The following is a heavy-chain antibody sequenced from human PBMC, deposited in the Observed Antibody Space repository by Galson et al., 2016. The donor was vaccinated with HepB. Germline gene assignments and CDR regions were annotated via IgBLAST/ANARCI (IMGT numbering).Heavy chain of an antibody. CDR3: ARPTTVTTRDLGY. D-gene: IGHD4-17*01. CDR1: GFTFSRYA. CDR2: TSYDASNK. J-gene: IGHJ4*02. Sequence: SLRLSCAASGFTFSRYAMNWVRKAPGKGLEWVAITSYDASNKYYTDSVKGRFTISRDNSKNTLYLQMNSLRVEDTAVYYCARPTTVTTRDLGYWGQGTLVTVSS. V-gene: IGHV3-30*04.